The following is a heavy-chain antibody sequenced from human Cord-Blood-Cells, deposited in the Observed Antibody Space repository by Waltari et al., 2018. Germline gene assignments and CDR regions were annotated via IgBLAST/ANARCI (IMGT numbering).Heavy chain of an antibody. Sequence: QLQLHEAGPVLVKPSETLSLTCTVSGGSCSSRSYYCGWFRQPPGKAREWIGSMYYSGNTYYNPSLKSRDTMSIDTSKNQFSLKLSSVTAADTAVYYCARRHSGSYDAFDIWGQGTMVTVSS. CDR1: GGSCSSRSYY. D-gene: IGHD1-26*01. CDR2: MYYSGNT. V-gene: IGHV4-39*01. J-gene: IGHJ3*02. CDR3: ARRHSGSYDAFDI.